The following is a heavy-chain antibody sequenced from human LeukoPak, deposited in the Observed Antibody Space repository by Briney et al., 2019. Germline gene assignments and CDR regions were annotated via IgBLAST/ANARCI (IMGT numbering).Heavy chain of an antibody. V-gene: IGHV3-7*01. D-gene: IGHD1-26*01. J-gene: IGHJ4*02. CDR2: IKGDESAR. CDR3: ARDVGGSLDY. CDR1: GFTFSTYW. Sequence: GGSLRHSCSASGFTFSTYWMAWVRQAPGKGLEWVANIKGDESARHQADSVKGRFTISRDNAKKSVYLQMSSLRGEDKAVYYCARDVGGSLDYWGQGTLVTVSS.